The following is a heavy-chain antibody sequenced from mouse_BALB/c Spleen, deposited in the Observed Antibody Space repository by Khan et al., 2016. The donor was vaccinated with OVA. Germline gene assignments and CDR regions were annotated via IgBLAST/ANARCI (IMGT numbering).Heavy chain of an antibody. CDR1: GYTFTSYW. Sequence: VQLQESGAELAKPGASVKMSCKASGYTFTSYWMHWVKQRPGQGLEWIGYINPSTDYTEYNQKFKDKATLTADKSSSTAYMQLTSLTSEDSAFYDCTTHDSSAAWFTYWGQGTLVTVSA. CDR2: INPSTDYT. J-gene: IGHJ3*01. V-gene: IGHV1-7*01. D-gene: IGHD1-1*01. CDR3: TTHDSSAAWFTY.